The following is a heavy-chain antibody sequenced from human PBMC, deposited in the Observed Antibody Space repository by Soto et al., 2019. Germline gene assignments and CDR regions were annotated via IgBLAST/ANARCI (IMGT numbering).Heavy chain of an antibody. D-gene: IGHD7-27*01. CDR2: ISRSSTGI. CDR3: ARAVTWGFDV. J-gene: IGHJ6*02. CDR1: GFTFSLYS. Sequence: EVQLVESGGGLVQPGGSLRLSCAASGFTFSLYSMSWVRQAPGKGLEWVSYISRSSTGIHYADSVKGRFTISRDDATNSLHLQMNSLRDGDTVVYYCARAVTWGFDVWGQGATVSVSS. V-gene: IGHV3-48*02.